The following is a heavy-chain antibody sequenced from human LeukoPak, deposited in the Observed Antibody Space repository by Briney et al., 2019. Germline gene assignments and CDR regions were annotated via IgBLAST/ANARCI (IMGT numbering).Heavy chain of an antibody. Sequence: SETLSLTCTVSGGSISSYYWSWIRQPPGKGLEWIGNIYYSGGTNYNPSLKSRVTISVDTSKNQFSLRLSSVTAADTAVYYCARQSYTAYYYYGMDVWGQGTTVTVSS. CDR3: ARQSYTAYYYYGMDV. CDR2: IYYSGGT. CDR1: GGSISSYY. V-gene: IGHV4-59*08. D-gene: IGHD3-10*01. J-gene: IGHJ6*02.